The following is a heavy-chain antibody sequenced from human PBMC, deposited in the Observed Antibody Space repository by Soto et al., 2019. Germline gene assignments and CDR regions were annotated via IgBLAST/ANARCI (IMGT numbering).Heavy chain of an antibody. CDR2: ISYDGSNK. J-gene: IGHJ5*02. CDR1: GFTFSTYG. Sequence: QVQLVESGGGVVQPGRSLRLSCAASGFTFSTYGMHWVRQAPGKGLEWVAVISYDGSNKYYADSVKGRFTISRDNSKNTLYLQMNSLRAEDTAVFYCARDPDTYYDYIWGSYLDRWGQGTLVTVSS. D-gene: IGHD3-16*02. V-gene: IGHV3-30*03. CDR3: ARDPDTYYDYIWGSYLDR.